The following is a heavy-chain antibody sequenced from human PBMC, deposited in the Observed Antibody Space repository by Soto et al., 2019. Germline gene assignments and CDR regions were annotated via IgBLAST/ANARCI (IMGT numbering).Heavy chain of an antibody. Sequence: SSVKVSCKASGYTFTSYAMHWVRQAPGQRLEWMGWINAGNGNTKYSQKFQGRVTITRDTSASTAYMELSSLRSEDTAVYYCARDLGSSPYYYYYGMDVWGQGTTVTVSS. CDR2: INAGNGNT. D-gene: IGHD6-6*01. V-gene: IGHV1-3*01. CDR1: GYTFTSYA. J-gene: IGHJ6*02. CDR3: ARDLGSSPYYYYYGMDV.